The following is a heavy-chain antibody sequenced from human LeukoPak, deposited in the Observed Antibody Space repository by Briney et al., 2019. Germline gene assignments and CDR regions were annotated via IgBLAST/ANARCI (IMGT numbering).Heavy chain of an antibody. V-gene: IGHV3-48*04. Sequence: PGGSLRLSCAASGFTFSNYSMNWVRQAPGKGLEWLSYISSSSSTIYYADSVKGRFTISRDNAKNSLYLQMNSLRTEDTAVYYCARGDYYGSGSYSDAWGQGTLVTVSS. J-gene: IGHJ5*02. CDR2: ISSSSSTI. D-gene: IGHD3-10*01. CDR1: GFTFSNYS. CDR3: ARGDYYGSGSYSDA.